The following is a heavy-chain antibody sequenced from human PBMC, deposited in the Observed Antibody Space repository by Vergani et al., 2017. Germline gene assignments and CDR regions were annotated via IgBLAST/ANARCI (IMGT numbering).Heavy chain of an antibody. CDR1: GGSISSYY. Sequence: QVQLQESGPGLVKPSETLSLTCTVSGGSISSYYWSWIRPPPGKGLEWIGYIYYSGSTNYNPSLKSRVTISVDTSKNQFSLKLSSVTAADTAVYYCARELDAFDIWGQGTMVTVSS. CDR3: ARELDAFDI. J-gene: IGHJ3*02. V-gene: IGHV4-59*12. CDR2: IYYSGST.